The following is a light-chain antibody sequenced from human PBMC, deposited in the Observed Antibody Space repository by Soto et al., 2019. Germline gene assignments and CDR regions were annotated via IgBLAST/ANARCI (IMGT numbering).Light chain of an antibody. J-gene: IGLJ1*01. CDR1: SNDVGNYNY. Sequence: QSVLTQAAAVSGCPGQSITLSCTGTSNDVGNYNYVSWYQQYPGQAPRLLIYEVSNRPSGISDRFSGSKSGNTASLTTSGLQADDEADYYCNSHTSTNTRVFGTGTKVTVL. V-gene: IGLV2-14*01. CDR2: EVS. CDR3: NSHTSTNTRV.